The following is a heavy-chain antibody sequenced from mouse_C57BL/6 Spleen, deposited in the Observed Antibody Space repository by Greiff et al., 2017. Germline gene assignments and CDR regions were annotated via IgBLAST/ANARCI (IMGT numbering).Heavy chain of an antibody. V-gene: IGHV5-17*01. CDR2: ISSGSSTI. Sequence: DVHLVESGGGLVKPGGSLKLSCAASGFTFSDYGMHWVRQAPEKGLEWVAYISSGSSTIYYADTVKGRFTISRDNAKNNLFLQMTSLRSEDTAMYYCAREGAWFAYWGQGTLVTVSA. CDR1: GFTFSDYG. J-gene: IGHJ3*01. CDR3: AREGAWFAY.